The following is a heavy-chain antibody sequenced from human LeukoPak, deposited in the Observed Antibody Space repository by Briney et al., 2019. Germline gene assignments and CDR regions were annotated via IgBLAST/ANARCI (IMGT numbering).Heavy chain of an antibody. CDR1: GLTFNSYS. Sequence: GGSLRLSCAASGLTFNSYSMNWVRQAPGKGLEWVSSISSSSRYIYYADSVKGRFTISRDNAKNSLYLQMNSLRAEDTAVYYCARDVLAVAATGSNWFDPWGQGTLVTVSS. CDR2: ISSSSRYI. J-gene: IGHJ5*02. D-gene: IGHD6-19*01. V-gene: IGHV3-21*01. CDR3: ARDVLAVAATGSNWFDP.